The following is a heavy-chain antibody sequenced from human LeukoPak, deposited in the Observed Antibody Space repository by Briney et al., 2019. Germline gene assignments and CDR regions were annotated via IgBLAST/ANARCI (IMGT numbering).Heavy chain of an antibody. CDR2: IWYDGSNI. CDR1: GISFSSHG. V-gene: IGHV3-33*01. CDR3: ARARNDYDSNGFSLLDY. Sequence: GTSLRLSCAASGISFSSHGMHWVRQAPGMGLEWVAVIWYDGSNIYYADSVKGRFTISRDNSKNTLYLQMNSLRAEDTALYYCARARNDYDSNGFSLLDYWGQGTLVTVSS. D-gene: IGHD3-22*01. J-gene: IGHJ4*02.